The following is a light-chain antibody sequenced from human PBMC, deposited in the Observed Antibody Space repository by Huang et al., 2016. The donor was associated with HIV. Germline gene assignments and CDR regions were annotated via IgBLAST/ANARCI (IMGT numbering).Light chain of an antibody. CDR1: ESVSSS. CDR2: DAS. J-gene: IGKJ5*01. CDR3: QQYNDWPPIT. Sequence: EIVMTQSPDTLSVFPGERVTLSCRASESVSSSLAWYQQKSGQAPRLLIYDASTRATGSPARFSGSGSGTEFTLTINSLVSEDFAVYYCQQYNDWPPITFGQGTRLDMK. V-gene: IGKV3-15*01.